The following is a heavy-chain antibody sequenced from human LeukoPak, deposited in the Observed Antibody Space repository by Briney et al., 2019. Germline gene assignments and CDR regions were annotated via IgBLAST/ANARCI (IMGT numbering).Heavy chain of an antibody. J-gene: IGHJ4*02. V-gene: IGHV3-74*01. Sequence: GGSLRLSCVASGFTFSSYWMHWVRQAPGKGLVWVSRINTDGSSPTYADSVRGRFTISRDNAKNTLSLEMNSLRAEDTAVYYCASGAYTQGRMIDFWGQGTLVTVSS. CDR1: GFTFSSYW. CDR3: ASGAYTQGRMIDF. CDR2: INTDGSSP. D-gene: IGHD5-18*01.